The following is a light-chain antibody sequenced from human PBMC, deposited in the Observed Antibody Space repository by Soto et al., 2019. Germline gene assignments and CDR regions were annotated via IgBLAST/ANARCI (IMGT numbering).Light chain of an antibody. CDR3: QQYGSSPPVYT. CDR1: QSVSSSY. V-gene: IGKV3-20*01. CDR2: GSS. Sequence: EIVLTQSPGTLSLSPGERATLSCRASQSVSSSYLAWYQQKPGQAPSLLIYGSSSRATGIPDRFSGSGSGTDFTLTISRLEPEDVAVYYCQQYGSSPPVYTFGQGTKLEIK. J-gene: IGKJ2*01.